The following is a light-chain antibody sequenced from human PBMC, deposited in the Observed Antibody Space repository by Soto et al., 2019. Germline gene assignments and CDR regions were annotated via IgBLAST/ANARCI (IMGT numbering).Light chain of an antibody. CDR3: QQYNGYLLT. V-gene: IGKV1-5*01. CDR2: DAS. J-gene: IGKJ4*01. CDR1: QSISSW. Sequence: DIQMTQSPATLSSFGGERVTITCGASQSISSWLAWYQQKPGKAPNLLVYDASSLASGVPARFSGSGSGTEFTLTISSLQPDDFATYYCQQYNGYLLTFGGGTKVDIK.